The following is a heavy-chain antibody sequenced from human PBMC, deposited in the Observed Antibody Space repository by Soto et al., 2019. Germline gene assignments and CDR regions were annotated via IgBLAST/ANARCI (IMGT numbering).Heavy chain of an antibody. Sequence: RLCNTASEFTFRDYGIQRIRQNPSKGLEWVAVISYDGSNKYYADSVKGRFTISRDNSKNTLYLQMNSLRAEDTAVYYCAKSQFPYCSSTSCYLLGPNRGNFDYRGQGTLVTLSS. D-gene: IGHD2-2*01. J-gene: IGHJ4*02. V-gene: IGHV3-30*18. CDR2: ISYDGSNK. CDR1: EFTFRDYG. CDR3: AKSQFPYCSSTSCYLLGPNRGNFDY.